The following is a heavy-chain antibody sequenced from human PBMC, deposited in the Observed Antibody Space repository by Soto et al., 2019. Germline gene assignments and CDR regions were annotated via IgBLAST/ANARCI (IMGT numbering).Heavy chain of an antibody. CDR1: GFTFSSYA. D-gene: IGHD3-9*01. V-gene: IGHV3-23*01. CDR3: AKEIGSTILEGVAEY. J-gene: IGHJ4*02. CDR2: ISGSGGST. Sequence: EVQLLESGGGLVQPGGSLRLSCAASGFTFSSYAMRWVRQAPGKGLEWVSAISGSGGSTYYADSVKGRFTISRDNSKNTLYLQMNRLRAEDTAVYYCAKEIGSTILEGVAEYWGQGTLVTGSS.